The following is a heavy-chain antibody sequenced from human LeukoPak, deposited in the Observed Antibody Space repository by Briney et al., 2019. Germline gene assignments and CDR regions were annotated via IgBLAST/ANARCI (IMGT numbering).Heavy chain of an antibody. D-gene: IGHD2-21*02. CDR1: GFTFNNYG. J-gene: IGHJ4*02. Sequence: GALRLSCATSGFTFNNYGMHLVPQAPGKGLEWVTLIQPDGNDKYYADSVKGRFTVSRDNSKNTLYLQLNSLRAEDTAVYYCAKRDAVTEFDYWGQGTLVTVSS. V-gene: IGHV3-30*02. CDR2: IQPDGNDK. CDR3: AKRDAVTEFDY.